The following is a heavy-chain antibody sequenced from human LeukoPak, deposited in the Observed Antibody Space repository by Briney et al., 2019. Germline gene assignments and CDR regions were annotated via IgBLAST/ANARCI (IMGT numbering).Heavy chain of an antibody. CDR1: GFSFGDYA. D-gene: IGHD6-19*01. CDR2: ISGSGGST. Sequence: PGGSLRLSCAASGFSFGDYAMSWVRQAPGKGLEWVSAISGSGGSTYYADSVKGRFTISRDNSKNTLYLQMNSLRAEDTAVYYCAKGLPYSSGWYFPDYWGQGTLVTVSS. J-gene: IGHJ4*02. V-gene: IGHV3-23*01. CDR3: AKGLPYSSGWYFPDY.